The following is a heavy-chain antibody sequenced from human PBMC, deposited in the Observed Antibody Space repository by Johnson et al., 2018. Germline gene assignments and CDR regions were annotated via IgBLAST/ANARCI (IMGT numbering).Heavy chain of an antibody. J-gene: IGHJ3*02. CDR1: GFTFSSYW. Sequence: EVQLVESGGGLVQPGGSLRLSCAASGFTFSSYWMSWVRQAPGKGLEWVANIKQDGSEKYYVDSVKGRFTISRDNAKNSLCLQMNSLRAEDTAVYYCARGEVFEGYCGGDCRQVDAFDIWGQGTMVTVSS. CDR3: ARGEVFEGYCGGDCRQVDAFDI. CDR2: IKQDGSEK. D-gene: IGHD2-21*02. V-gene: IGHV3-7*01.